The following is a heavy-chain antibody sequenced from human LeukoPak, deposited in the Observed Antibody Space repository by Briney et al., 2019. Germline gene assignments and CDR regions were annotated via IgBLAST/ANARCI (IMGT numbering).Heavy chain of an antibody. J-gene: IGHJ4*02. CDR3: ARRIVPDCSGGTCSSGVGY. V-gene: IGHV5-51*01. CDR2: IYPGDSDT. D-gene: IGHD2-15*01. CDR1: GYNFTNYW. Sequence: GESLKISCKGSGYNFTNYWIAWVRQMPGKGLGWMGIIYPGDSDTRYSPSFQGQVTISADKSISTAYMQWSSLKVSDTAMYYCARRIVPDCSGGTCSSGVGYWGQGTLVTVSS.